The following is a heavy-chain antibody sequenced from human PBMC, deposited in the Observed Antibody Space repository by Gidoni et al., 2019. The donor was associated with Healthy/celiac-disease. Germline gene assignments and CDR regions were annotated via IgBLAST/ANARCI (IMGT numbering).Heavy chain of an antibody. CDR3: ARSLYYYGSGSYYIIDY. V-gene: IGHV4-39*07. D-gene: IGHD3-10*01. CDR1: GGSISSSSSY. CDR2: IYSSGST. J-gene: IGHJ4*02. Sequence: GGSISSSSSYWGWIRQPPGKGLEWIGSIYSSGSTYYNPSLKSRVTISVDTSKNQFSLKLSSVTAADTAVYYCARSLYYYGSGSYYIIDYWGQGTLVTVSS.